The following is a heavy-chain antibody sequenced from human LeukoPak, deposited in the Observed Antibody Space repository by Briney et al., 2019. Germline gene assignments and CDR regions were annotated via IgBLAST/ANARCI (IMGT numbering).Heavy chain of an antibody. J-gene: IGHJ6*03. D-gene: IGHD6-13*01. CDR2: INHSGST. V-gene: IGHV4-34*01. CDR1: GVSFSGYY. Sequence: SETLSLTCAVYGVSFSGYYWSWIRQPPGKGLEWIGEINHSGSTNSNPSLKSRVTISVDTSKNQFSLKLSSVTAADTAVYYCARRGYSSSWWYYYYMDVWGKGTTVTISS. CDR3: ARRGYSSSWWYYYYMDV.